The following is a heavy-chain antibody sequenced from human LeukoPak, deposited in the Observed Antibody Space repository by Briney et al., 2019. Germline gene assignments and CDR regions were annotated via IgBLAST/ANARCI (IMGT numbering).Heavy chain of an antibody. CDR1: GFTFSSYA. J-gene: IGHJ4*02. Sequence: PGGSLRLSCAASGFTFSSYAMSWVRQAPGKGLEWVSAISGSGGSTYYADSVKGRFTISRDNSKNTLYLQMNSLRAEDTAVYYCAKDLGYDFWSGPDYWGQGTLVTVSS. CDR2: ISGSGGST. D-gene: IGHD3-3*01. CDR3: AKDLGYDFWSGPDY. V-gene: IGHV3-23*01.